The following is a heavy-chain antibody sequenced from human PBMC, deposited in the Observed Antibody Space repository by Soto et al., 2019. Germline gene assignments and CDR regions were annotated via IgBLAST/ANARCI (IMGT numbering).Heavy chain of an antibody. CDR2: ISFSSRNV. V-gene: IGHV3-48*01. Sequence: EVQVVESGGGLVQPGGSLRLSCAASGFTFRNYSMNWVRQAPGKGLEWVSHISFSSRNVYYADSVKGRFTISRDNSKSSLYLQMNSLRAEDTAVYYCVRVATEWVKYYFDNWGQGTLVTVSS. CDR3: VRVATEWVKYYFDN. CDR1: GFTFRNYS. J-gene: IGHJ4*02. D-gene: IGHD3-3*01.